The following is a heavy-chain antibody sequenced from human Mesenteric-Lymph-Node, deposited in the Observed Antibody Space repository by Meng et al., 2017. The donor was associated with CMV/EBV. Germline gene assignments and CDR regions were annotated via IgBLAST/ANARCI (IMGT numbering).Heavy chain of an antibody. J-gene: IGHJ4*02. CDR2: ISSTSSTT. Sequence: GGSLRLSCAASGFTFSSHSMNWVRQAPGKGLEWVSYISSTSSTTHYADSMKGRFTISRDNAKNSLYLQMNSLRGEDTAVYYCARNPLGKGFIDYWGQGTLVTVSS. CDR1: GFTFSSHS. CDR3: ARNPLGKGFIDY. D-gene: IGHD1-1*01. V-gene: IGHV3-48*04.